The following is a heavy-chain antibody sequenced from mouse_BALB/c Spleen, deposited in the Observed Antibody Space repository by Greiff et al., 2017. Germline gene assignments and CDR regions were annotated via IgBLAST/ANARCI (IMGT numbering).Heavy chain of an antibody. CDR3: TREDGYYYAMDY. CDR1: GFTFSNYW. D-gene: IGHD2-3*01. J-gene: IGHJ4*01. Sequence: EVQLQESGGGLVQPGGSMKLSCVASGFTFSNYWMNWVRQSPEKGLEWVAEIRLKSNNYATHYAESVKGRFTISRDDSKSSVYLQMNNLRAEDTGIYYCTREDGYYYAMDYWGQGTSVTVSS. CDR2: IRLKSNNYAT. V-gene: IGHV6-6*02.